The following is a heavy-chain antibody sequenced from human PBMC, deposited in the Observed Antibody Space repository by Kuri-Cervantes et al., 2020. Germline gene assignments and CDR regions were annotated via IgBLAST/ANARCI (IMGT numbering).Heavy chain of an antibody. CDR1: GTTSSDYY. Sequence: SLKSSCAASGTTSSDYYMSWIRQAPGKGPAWVSYISSSGSTIYYADAVKGRFTISRDNAKNSLYLQMNSLRAEYTAVYYCAKYMTTVTEVNYYYYGMDVWGQRTTVTVSS. CDR3: AKYMTTVTEVNYYYYGMDV. CDR2: ISSSGSTI. J-gene: IGHJ6*02. V-gene: IGHV3-11*01. D-gene: IGHD4-17*01.